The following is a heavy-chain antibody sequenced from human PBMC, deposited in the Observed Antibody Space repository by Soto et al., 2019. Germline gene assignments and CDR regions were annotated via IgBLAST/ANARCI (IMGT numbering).Heavy chain of an antibody. J-gene: IGHJ5*02. Sequence: QVQLQESGPGLVKPSQTLSLTCTVSGGSISSGDYYWSWIRQHPGKGLEWIGYIYYSGSTYYNPSIKSRATIAVDTSKNQSSLKLSSVPAADTAGYYCARWWSGSRQGFDPWGQGTLVTVSS. D-gene: IGHD3-3*01. V-gene: IGHV4-31*03. CDR3: ARWWSGSRQGFDP. CDR1: GGSISSGDYY. CDR2: IYYSGST.